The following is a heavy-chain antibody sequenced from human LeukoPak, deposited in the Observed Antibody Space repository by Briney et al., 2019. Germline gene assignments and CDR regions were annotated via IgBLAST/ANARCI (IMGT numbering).Heavy chain of an antibody. D-gene: IGHD6-13*01. CDR3: AKDGDVAAAGYYFDY. V-gene: IGHV3-30*18. CDR2: ISYDGRNK. J-gene: IGHJ4*02. Sequence: GGSLRLSCAPSGFTFSSYGMHWVRQAPGKGLEWVAVISYDGRNKYHADSVKGRFTISRDNSKNTLYLQMNSLRAEDTAVYYCAKDGDVAAAGYYFDYWGQGTLVTVSS. CDR1: GFTFSSYG.